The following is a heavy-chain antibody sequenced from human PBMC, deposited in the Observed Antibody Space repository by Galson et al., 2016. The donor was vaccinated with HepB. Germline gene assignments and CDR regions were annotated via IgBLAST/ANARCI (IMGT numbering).Heavy chain of an antibody. CDR2: LIPMFAIA. Sequence: SVKVSCKASGGTFSNYAVTWVRQAPGQGLEWMGGLIPMFAIANYAQKFQGRVSITADKSATSAYMDLSSLRSEDTAIYYCARGPIEMATSRRGFVDSWGQGTLVTVSS. CDR3: ARGPIEMATSRRGFVDS. V-gene: IGHV1-69*10. CDR1: GGTFSNYA. J-gene: IGHJ4*02. D-gene: IGHD5-24*01.